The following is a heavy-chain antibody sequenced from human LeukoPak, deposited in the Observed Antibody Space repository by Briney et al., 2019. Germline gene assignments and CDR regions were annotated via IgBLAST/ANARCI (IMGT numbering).Heavy chain of an antibody. D-gene: IGHD3-22*01. CDR3: SYYCSNHCDGFDI. CDR2: IYYSGST. Sequence: SETLSLTCTVSGGSISSYYWSWIRQPPGKGLEWTGYIYYSGSTNYNPSLKSRVTISVDTSKNQFSLKLSSVTAADTALYYCSYYCSNHCDGFDIWGQGTMVTVSS. J-gene: IGHJ3*02. V-gene: IGHV4-59*12. CDR1: GGSISSYY.